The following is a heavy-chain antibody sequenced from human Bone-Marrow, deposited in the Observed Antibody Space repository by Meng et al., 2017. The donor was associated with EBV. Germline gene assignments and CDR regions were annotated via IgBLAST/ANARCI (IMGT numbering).Heavy chain of an antibody. CDR3: ARGVWDH. D-gene: IGHD1-26*01. J-gene: IGHJ4*02. V-gene: IGHV4-34*01. CDR1: GGSLSDSY. Sequence: QVQLQQWGAGLCKPSDTLSLNCAVDGGSLSDSYWNWIRQSPGKGLEWIGEINHSGNADYNPSLKSRVTISVDTSKNHFSLKLSSVTAADTAVYYCARGVWDHWGQGILVTVSS. CDR2: INHSGNA.